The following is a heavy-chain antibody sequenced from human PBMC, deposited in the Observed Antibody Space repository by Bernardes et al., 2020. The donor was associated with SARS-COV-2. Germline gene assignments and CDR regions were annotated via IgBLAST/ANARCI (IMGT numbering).Heavy chain of an antibody. CDR1: GFSFSSFA. J-gene: IGHJ6*02. Sequence: AGSLILSCVASGFSFSSFAMNWVRQAPGKGLEWVSSISTSGSYIYQTDSVKGRFTISRDNAKNSLYLQMNSLRAEDTAVYYCARDAYGEYADLAGRDGMDVWGQGTTGTVSS. CDR2: ISTSGSYI. D-gene: IGHD4-17*01. CDR3: ARDAYGEYADLAGRDGMDV. V-gene: IGHV3-21*01.